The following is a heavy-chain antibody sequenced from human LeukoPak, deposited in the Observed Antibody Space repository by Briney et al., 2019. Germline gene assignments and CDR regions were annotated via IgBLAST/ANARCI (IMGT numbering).Heavy chain of an antibody. CDR3: ARQYQLLYDYWYFDL. Sequence: ASVKVSCKASGGTFSSYAISWVRQAPGQGLEWMGGIIPIFGTANYAQKFQGRVPITTDESTSTAYMELSSLRSEDTAVYYCARQYQLLYDYWYFDLWGRGTLVTVSS. CDR1: GGTFSSYA. D-gene: IGHD2-2*02. V-gene: IGHV1-69*05. J-gene: IGHJ2*01. CDR2: IIPIFGTA.